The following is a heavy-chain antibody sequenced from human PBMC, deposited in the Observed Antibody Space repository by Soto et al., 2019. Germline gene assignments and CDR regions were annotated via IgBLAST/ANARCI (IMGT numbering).Heavy chain of an antibody. J-gene: IGHJ6*02. CDR2: IIPIFGTA. CDR3: AVTTYCSGGSCYPSYGMDV. Sequence: QVQLVQSGAEVKKPGSSVKVSCKASGGTFSSYAISWVRQAPGQGLEWMGGIIPIFGTANYAQQFQGRVTITADESTSTAYMELSSLRSEDTAVYYCAVTTYCSGGSCYPSYGMDVWAKGPRSPSP. D-gene: IGHD2-15*01. CDR1: GGTFSSYA. V-gene: IGHV1-69*01.